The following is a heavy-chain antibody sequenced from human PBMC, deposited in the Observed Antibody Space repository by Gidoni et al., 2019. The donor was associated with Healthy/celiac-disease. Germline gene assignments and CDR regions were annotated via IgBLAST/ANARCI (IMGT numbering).Heavy chain of an antibody. V-gene: IGHV3-30-3*01. D-gene: IGHD2-15*01. Sequence: QVQLVESGGGVVQPGRSLRLSCAASGFPFSSYAMHWVRQAPGKGLGWVAVISYDGSNKYYADSVKGRFTISRDNSKNTLYLQMNSLRAEDTAVYYCARVRKGNCSGGSCHDWGQGTLVTVSS. CDR1: GFPFSSYA. CDR2: ISYDGSNK. CDR3: ARVRKGNCSGGSCHD. J-gene: IGHJ4*02.